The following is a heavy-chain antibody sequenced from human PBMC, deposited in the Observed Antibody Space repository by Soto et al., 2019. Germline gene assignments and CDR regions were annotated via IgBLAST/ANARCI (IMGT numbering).Heavy chain of an antibody. D-gene: IGHD1-1*01. J-gene: IGHJ6*02. CDR3: ARDVSAPQLDYGMDV. CDR1: GGSISSGDYY. Sequence: QVQLQESGPGLVKPSQTLSLTCTVSGGSISSGDYYWSWIRQPPGKGLEWIGYIYYSGSPYYNPSLKRRVTISVDTSKNQFSLKLSYVTAADTAVYYCARDVSAPQLDYGMDVWGQGATVTVSS. V-gene: IGHV4-30-4*01. CDR2: IYYSGSP.